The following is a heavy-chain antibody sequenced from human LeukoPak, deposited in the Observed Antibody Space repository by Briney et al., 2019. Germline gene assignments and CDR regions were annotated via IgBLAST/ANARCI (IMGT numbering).Heavy chain of an antibody. CDR2: INHSGST. Sequence: PSETLSLTCAVYGGSFSGYYWSWIRQPPGKGLEWIGEINHSGSTNYNPSLKSRVTISVDTSKNQFSLKLSSVTAADTAVYYCARHCPVMGFDYWGQGTLVTVSS. CDR1: GGSFSGYY. D-gene: IGHD3-16*01. CDR3: ARHCPVMGFDY. J-gene: IGHJ4*02. V-gene: IGHV4-34*01.